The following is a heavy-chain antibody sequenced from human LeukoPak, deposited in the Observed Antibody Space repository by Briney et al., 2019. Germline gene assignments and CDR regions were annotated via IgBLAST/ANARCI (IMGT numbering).Heavy chain of an antibody. Sequence: GGSLRLSCAASGFTFSSYSMNWVRQAPGKGLEWVSSISSSSSYIYYADSVKGRFTISRDNAKNSLYLQMNSLRAEDTAVYYCARVIDYGGNSDYWGQGTLVTVSS. J-gene: IGHJ4*02. CDR2: ISSSSSYI. CDR3: ARVIDYGGNSDY. D-gene: IGHD4-23*01. CDR1: GFTFSSYS. V-gene: IGHV3-21*01.